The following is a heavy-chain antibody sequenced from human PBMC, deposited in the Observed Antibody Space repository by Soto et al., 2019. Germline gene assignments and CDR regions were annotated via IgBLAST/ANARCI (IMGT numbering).Heavy chain of an antibody. CDR1: GGTFSSYA. J-gene: IGHJ5*02. Sequence: QVQLVQSGAEVKKPGSSVKVSCKASGGTFSSYAISWVRQAPGQGLEWMGGIIPIFGTANYAQKFQGRVTIPADESTSIAYMELSILRSEDTAVYYCARSGDIVVVPAASRYGFDPWGQGTLVTVS. D-gene: IGHD2-2*01. V-gene: IGHV1-69*01. CDR2: IIPIFGTA. CDR3: ARSGDIVVVPAASRYGFDP.